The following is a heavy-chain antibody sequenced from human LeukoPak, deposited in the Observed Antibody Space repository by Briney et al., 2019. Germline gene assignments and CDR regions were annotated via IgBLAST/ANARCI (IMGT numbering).Heavy chain of an antibody. CDR3: ARTRGYGDKYNWFDL. J-gene: IGHJ5*02. CDR1: GGSLSSYY. CDR2: IYTSGST. Sequence: PSETLSLTCTVSGGSLSSYYWGWIRQRAGEGLEWSGRIYTSGSTNSNPSLTSRVTMSVDTSTNQCSLKLSSVTAADTAVYYCARTRGYGDKYNWFDLWGQGTLVTASS. D-gene: IGHD4-17*01. V-gene: IGHV4-4*07.